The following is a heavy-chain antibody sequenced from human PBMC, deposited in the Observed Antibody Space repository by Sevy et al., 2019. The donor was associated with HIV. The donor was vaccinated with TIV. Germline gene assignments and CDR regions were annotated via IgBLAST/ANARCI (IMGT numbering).Heavy chain of an antibody. CDR1: GFTFSGSA. D-gene: IGHD3-10*01. V-gene: IGHV3-73*01. J-gene: IGHJ5*02. CDR2: IRSKANSYAT. Sequence: GGSLRLSCAASGFTFSGSAMHWVRQASGKGLEWVGPIRSKANSYATAYAASVKGRFTISRDDSKNTAYLQMNSLKTEDTAVYYCTTKGAYYGSGSYSPWGQGTLVTVSS. CDR3: TTKGAYYGSGSYSP.